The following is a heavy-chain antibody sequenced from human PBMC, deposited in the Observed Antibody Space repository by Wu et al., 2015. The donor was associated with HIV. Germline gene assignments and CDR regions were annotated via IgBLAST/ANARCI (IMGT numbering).Heavy chain of an antibody. CDR3: AREVTSGVLYSYGL. J-gene: IGHJ4*02. D-gene: IGHD5-18*01. CDR1: GGTFSSYA. Sequence: QVQLVQSGAEVKKPGSSVKVSCKASGGTFSSYAVIWVRQAPGQGLEWMGGVIPIFDSRKYAQKFQGRVTITADESTSTAYMELSSLRSEDTAVYYCAREVTSGVLYSYGLWGQGTLVTVSS. CDR2: VIPIFDSR. V-gene: IGHV1-69*12.